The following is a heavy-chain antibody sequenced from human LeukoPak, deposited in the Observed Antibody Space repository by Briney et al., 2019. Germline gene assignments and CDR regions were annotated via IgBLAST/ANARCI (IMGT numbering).Heavy chain of an antibody. V-gene: IGHV3-30*03. Sequence: GSLRLSCAASGFTFSNYGMHWVRQAPGMGLEWAAFISYDGSKKYYADSVKGRFTISRDNSKNTLYLQMNSLRTEDTAVYYCARVISGYYCDHWGQGTLVTVSS. CDR3: ARVISGYYCDH. J-gene: IGHJ4*02. CDR1: GFTFSNYG. CDR2: ISYDGSKK. D-gene: IGHD3-22*01.